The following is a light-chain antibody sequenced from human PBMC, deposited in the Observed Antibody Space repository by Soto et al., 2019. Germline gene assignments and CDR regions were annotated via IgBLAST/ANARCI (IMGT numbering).Light chain of an antibody. V-gene: IGKV1-9*01. CDR3: QQVDIHPST. CDR2: DAS. CDR1: QGVSSY. J-gene: IGKJ4*01. Sequence: DIQLTQSPSSLSASVGDRVTITCWASQGVSSYLGWYQQKPGQAPNLLIYDASTLQSGVPSSFSGGGSGTDFTLTISSLQPEDFATYYCQQVDIHPSTFGGVTKVDIK.